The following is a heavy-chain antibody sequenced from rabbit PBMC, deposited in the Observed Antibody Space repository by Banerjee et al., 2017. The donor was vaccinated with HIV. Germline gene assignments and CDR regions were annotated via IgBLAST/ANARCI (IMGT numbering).Heavy chain of an antibody. CDR2: IWNGSHTFT. Sequence: QSLEESGGDLVKPGASLTLTCTASGVSFSISSYMCWVRQAPGKGLEWIGCIWNGSHTFTSYVTWAKGRFTCSKTSSTTVTLQVTSLTAADTATYFCARDLTGVIGWNFGWWGPGTLVTVS. J-gene: IGHJ6*01. CDR1: GVSFSISSY. V-gene: IGHV1S40*01. D-gene: IGHD4-1*01. CDR3: ARDLTGVIGWNFGW.